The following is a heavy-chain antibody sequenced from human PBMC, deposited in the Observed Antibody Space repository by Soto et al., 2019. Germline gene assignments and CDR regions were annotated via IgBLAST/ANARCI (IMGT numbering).Heavy chain of an antibody. CDR3: AKSLGDYYDSSGPHYYYYGMDV. Sequence: PGGSLRLSCAVSGFTFSSYTMNWVRQAPGKGLEWVSSISSSTTYKNYADSVKGRFTISRDNARNSLYLQMNSLRAEDTAVYYCAKSLGDYYDSSGPHYYYYGMDVWGQGTTVTVSS. CDR1: GFTFSSYT. J-gene: IGHJ6*02. CDR2: ISSSTTYK. D-gene: IGHD3-22*01. V-gene: IGHV3-21*04.